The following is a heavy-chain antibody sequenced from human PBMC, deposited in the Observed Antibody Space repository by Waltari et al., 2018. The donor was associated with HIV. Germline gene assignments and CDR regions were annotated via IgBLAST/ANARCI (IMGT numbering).Heavy chain of an antibody. CDR3: ARVLYYYDSSGYHFDY. J-gene: IGHJ4*02. CDR1: GGSISSSSYY. D-gene: IGHD3-22*01. CDR2: IYYSGST. Sequence: QLQLQESGPGLVKPSETLSLTCTVSGGSISSSSYYWGWIRQPPGKGLEWIGSIYYSGSTYYNPSLKSRVTISVDTSKNQFSLKLSSVTAADTAVYYCARVLYYYDSSGYHFDYWGQGTLVTVSS. V-gene: IGHV4-39*07.